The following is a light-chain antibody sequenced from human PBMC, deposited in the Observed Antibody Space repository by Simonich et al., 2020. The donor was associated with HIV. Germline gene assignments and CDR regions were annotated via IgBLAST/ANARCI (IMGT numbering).Light chain of an antibody. V-gene: IGKV1-NL1*01. CDR2: AAY. J-gene: IGKJ4*01. Sequence: MTQSPSSLSASVGDRVTITCRASQGIRNSLAWYQQRPGKAPKLLINAAYRLESGVPSRFSGSGSGTEYTLTISSLQPEDFATYYCQQYYSSLITFGGGTKVEIK. CDR1: QGIRNS. CDR3: QQYYSSLIT.